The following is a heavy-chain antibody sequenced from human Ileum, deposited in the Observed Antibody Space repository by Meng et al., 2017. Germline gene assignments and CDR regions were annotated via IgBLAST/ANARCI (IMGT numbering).Heavy chain of an antibody. J-gene: IGHJ4*02. Sequence: HVHRHESGPGLVKPSGTLSLTCTVSGASIIGVHWWTWVRQTPGKGLEWIGEIHHSGSTNSIPSLKSRVTLSVDKSKNQFSLSMTSVTAADTAVYYCARGTGDIRVGFDYWGQGTLVTVSS. CDR2: IHHSGST. CDR1: GASIIGVHW. CDR3: ARGTGDIRVGFDY. D-gene: IGHD7-27*01. V-gene: IGHV4-4*02.